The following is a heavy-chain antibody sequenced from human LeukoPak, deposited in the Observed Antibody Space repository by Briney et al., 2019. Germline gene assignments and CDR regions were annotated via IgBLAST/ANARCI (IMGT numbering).Heavy chain of an antibody. CDR1: GGSISSSNW. CDR3: ARVNLGYCSSTSCFPSLDY. D-gene: IGHD2-2*01. V-gene: IGHV4-4*02. J-gene: IGHJ4*02. Sequence: PSETLSLTCAVSGGSISSSNWWSWVRQPPGKGLEWIGEIYRSGSTNYNPSLKSRVTISVDKSKNQFSLKLSSVTAADTAVYYCARVNLGYCSSTSCFPSLDYWGQGTLVTVSS. CDR2: IYRSGST.